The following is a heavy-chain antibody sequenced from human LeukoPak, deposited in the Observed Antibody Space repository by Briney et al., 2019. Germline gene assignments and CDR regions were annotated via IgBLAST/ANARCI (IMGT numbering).Heavy chain of an antibody. CDR1: GYTFTSYD. Sequence: ASVKVSCKASGYTFTSYDINWVRQAPGQGLEWMGWMNPNSGNTGYAQKFQGRVTMTRNTSISTAYMELSSLRSEDTAVYYCARGRILGVDRDYFDYWGQGTLVTVSS. CDR3: ARGRILGVDRDYFDY. J-gene: IGHJ4*02. D-gene: IGHD3-16*01. V-gene: IGHV1-8*01. CDR2: MNPNSGNT.